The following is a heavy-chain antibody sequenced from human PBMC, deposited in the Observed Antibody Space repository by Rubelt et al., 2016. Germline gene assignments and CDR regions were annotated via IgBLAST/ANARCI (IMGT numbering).Heavy chain of an antibody. CDR1: GYTFTSYD. CDR3: AREGDYYYGMDV. J-gene: IGHJ6*02. CDR2: MNPNSGNT. D-gene: IGHD3-16*01. V-gene: IGHV1-8*01. Sequence: VQLVQSGAEVKKPGASVKVSCKASGYTFTSYDINWVRQATGQGLACMGWMNPNSGNTGYAQKFMGVFTMTMATSISTAYMGLSRLRSDATAVYYCAREGDYYYGMDVWGQGTTVTVSS.